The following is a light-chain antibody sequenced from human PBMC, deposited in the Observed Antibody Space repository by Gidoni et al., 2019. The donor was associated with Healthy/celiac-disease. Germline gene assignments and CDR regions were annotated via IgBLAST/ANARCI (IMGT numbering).Light chain of an antibody. CDR1: QSVNSN. CDR2: GAS. J-gene: IGKJ2*01. CDR3: QQYNNWPPYT. V-gene: IGKV3-15*01. Sequence: EIVMTQSPATLSVSPGERATLSCRASQSVNSNLAWYQQKPGQAPRLLIYGASTRATGIPARFSGSGSGTEFTLPISSLQSEDFSVYYCQQYNNWPPYTFGQGTKLEIK.